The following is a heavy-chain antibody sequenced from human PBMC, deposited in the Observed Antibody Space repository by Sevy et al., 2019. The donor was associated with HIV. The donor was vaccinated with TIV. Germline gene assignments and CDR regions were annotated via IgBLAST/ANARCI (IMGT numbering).Heavy chain of an antibody. D-gene: IGHD3-22*01. CDR2: TYQGGSS. CDR3: ARGYDTYGQGAFDI. V-gene: IGHV4-30-2*01. Sequence: SETLSLTCAVSGGSLISGPYSWSWIRQPPGKGLEWIGYTYQGGSSYYNPSLKSRVTISVDRSRKHFSLNLHSVTAADTAVYFCARGYDTYGQGAFDIWGLGAMVTVSS. CDR1: GGSLISGPYS. J-gene: IGHJ3*02.